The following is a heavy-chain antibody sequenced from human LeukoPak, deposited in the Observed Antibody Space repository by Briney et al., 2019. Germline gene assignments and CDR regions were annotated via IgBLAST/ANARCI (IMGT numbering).Heavy chain of an antibody. CDR3: ARDREDDYGDYRYFDL. CDR1: GYTFTGYY. D-gene: IGHD4-17*01. V-gene: IGHV1-2*04. CDR2: INPNSGGT. J-gene: IGHJ2*01. Sequence: ASVKVSCKASGYTFTGYYMHWVRQAPGQGLEWMGWINPNSGGTNYAQKFQGWVTMTRDTSISIAYMELSRLRSDDTAVYYCARDREDDYGDYRYFDLWGRGTLVTVSS.